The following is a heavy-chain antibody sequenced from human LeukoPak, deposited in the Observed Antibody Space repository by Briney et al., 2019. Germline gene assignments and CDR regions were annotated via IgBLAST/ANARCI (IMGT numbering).Heavy chain of an antibody. CDR3: ARDGTVGGYDFDN. J-gene: IGHJ5*02. V-gene: IGHV3-21*01. CDR1: GFTFNSHT. D-gene: IGHD5-12*01. Sequence: GGSLRLSCAASGFTFNSHTMNWVRQAPGKGLEWVSSISSSSTYIYYADSVKGRFTISRDNAKNSLYLQMNSLRAEDTAVYYCARDGTVGGYDFDNWGQGTLVTVSS. CDR2: ISSSSTYI.